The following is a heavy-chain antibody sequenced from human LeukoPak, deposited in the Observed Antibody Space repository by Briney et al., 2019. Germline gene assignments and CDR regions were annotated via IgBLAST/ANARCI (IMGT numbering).Heavy chain of an antibody. J-gene: IGHJ4*02. CDR3: ASLSITGWLY. Sequence: PSETLSLTCTVSGGSISSYYWSWIRQPPGKGLEWIGYIYYSGSTNYNPSLKSRVTISVDTSKNQFSLKLSSVTAADTAVYYCASLSITGWLYWGQGTLVTVSS. CDR2: IYYSGST. CDR1: GGSISSYY. V-gene: IGHV4-59*01. D-gene: IGHD6-19*01.